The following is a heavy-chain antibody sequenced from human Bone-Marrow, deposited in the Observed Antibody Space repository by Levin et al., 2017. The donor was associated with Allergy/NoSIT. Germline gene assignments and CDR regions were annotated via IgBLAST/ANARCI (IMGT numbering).Heavy chain of an antibody. D-gene: IGHD6-19*01. CDR1: GFTFSSYG. J-gene: IGHJ4*02. Sequence: GESLKISCAASGFTFSSYGMHWVRQAPGKGLEWVAVISYDGSNKYYADSVKGRFTISRDNSKNTLYLQMNSLRAEDTAVYYCAKDPTLYSSGWYRGRYFDYWGQGTLVTVSS. CDR3: AKDPTLYSSGWYRGRYFDY. V-gene: IGHV3-30*18. CDR2: ISYDGSNK.